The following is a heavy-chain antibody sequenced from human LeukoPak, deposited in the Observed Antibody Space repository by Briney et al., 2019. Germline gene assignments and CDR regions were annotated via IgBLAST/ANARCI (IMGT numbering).Heavy chain of an antibody. CDR2: ISGSGGST. CDR3: AKDRIDFWSGCDAFDY. V-gene: IGHV3-23*01. Sequence: PGGSLRLSCAASGFTFSSYAMSWVRQAPGKGLEWVSAISGSGGSTYYADSVKGRFTISRDNSKNTLYLQMNSLRAEDTAVYYCAKDRIDFWSGCDAFDYWGQGTLVTVSS. D-gene: IGHD3-3*01. CDR1: GFTFSSYA. J-gene: IGHJ4*02.